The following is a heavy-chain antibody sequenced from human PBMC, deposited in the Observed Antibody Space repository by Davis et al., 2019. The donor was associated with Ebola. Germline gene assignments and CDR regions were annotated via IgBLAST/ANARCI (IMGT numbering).Heavy chain of an antibody. V-gene: IGHV4-59*11. CDR3: ARGGLAGVVSARPRWFDP. Sequence: PSETLSLTCTVSGDSLSSHYWHWIRQPPGKGLEWIGYIYYSGNTNYNPSLKSRVTISLDTSKHQFSLKMNSVTAADTAMYYCARGGLAGVVSARPRWFDPWGRGILVTASS. CDR1: GDSLSSHY. CDR2: IYYSGNT. D-gene: IGHD6-6*01. J-gene: IGHJ5*02.